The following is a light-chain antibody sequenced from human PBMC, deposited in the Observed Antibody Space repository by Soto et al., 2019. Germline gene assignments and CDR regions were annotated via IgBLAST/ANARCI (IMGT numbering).Light chain of an antibody. CDR1: SSEVGGYNY. Sequence: QSALTQPASVSGSPGQSITISCTGTSSEVGGYNYVSWYQHHPGKAPNLIIYDVSNRPSGVSIRFSASKSDNTASLTISGLQPEDEADYHCSSYTTSNTRQIVFGTGTKVTVL. CDR2: DVS. V-gene: IGLV2-14*03. CDR3: SSYTTSNTRQIV. J-gene: IGLJ1*01.